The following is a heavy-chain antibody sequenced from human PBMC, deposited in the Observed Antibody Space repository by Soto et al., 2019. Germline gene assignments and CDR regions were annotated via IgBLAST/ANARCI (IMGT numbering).Heavy chain of an antibody. J-gene: IGHJ6*02. CDR3: TRDGDGRMTTNPYSYYGMDV. V-gene: IGHV4-59*01. CDR2: VYYSGGA. Sequence: SEILSLHCPVSGCSMSGYYWSWIRQPPGKGLEWIGNVYYSGGAKYNPSVKRRASISVDTSKNQFSLNLSSVTAADTAVYYCTRDGDGRMTTNPYSYYGMDVWGPGITVTVSS. CDR1: GCSMSGYY. D-gene: IGHD2-21*02.